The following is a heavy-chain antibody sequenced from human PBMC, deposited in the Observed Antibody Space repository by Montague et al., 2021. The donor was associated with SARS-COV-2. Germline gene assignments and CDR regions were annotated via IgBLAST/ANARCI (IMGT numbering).Heavy chain of an antibody. CDR3: ARDRIKYGPYNWFDP. Sequence: SLRLSCAASGFTFSSYWMSWVRQAPGKGLEWLANIKQDGSEKYYVDSVKGRFTISRDNAKNSLYLQMNSLRAEDTAVYYCARDRIKYGPYNWFDPWGQGTLVTVSS. CDR2: IKQDGSEK. D-gene: IGHD4-17*01. J-gene: IGHJ5*02. V-gene: IGHV3-7*03. CDR1: GFTFSSYW.